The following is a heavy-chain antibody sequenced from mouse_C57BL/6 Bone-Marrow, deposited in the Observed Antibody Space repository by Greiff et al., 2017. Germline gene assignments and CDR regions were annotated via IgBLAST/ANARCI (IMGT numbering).Heavy chain of an antibody. CDR3: AREHGSSPDWYFDV. CDR2: IHPNSGST. V-gene: IGHV1-64*01. CDR1: GYTFTSYW. D-gene: IGHD1-1*01. J-gene: IGHJ1*03. Sequence: VQLQQPGAELVKPGASVKLSCKASGYTFTSYWMHWVKQRPGQGLEWIGMIHPNSGSTNYNEKFKSKATLTVDKSSSTAYMQLSSLTSEDSAVYYCAREHGSSPDWYFDVWGTGTTFTVSS.